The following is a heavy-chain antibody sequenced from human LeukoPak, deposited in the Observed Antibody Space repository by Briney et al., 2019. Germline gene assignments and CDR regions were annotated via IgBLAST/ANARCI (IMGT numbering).Heavy chain of an antibody. D-gene: IGHD3-22*01. CDR1: GYSFMTYW. CDR3: ARISMIDTFDM. J-gene: IGHJ3*02. Sequence: GESLNISCQASGYSFMTYWIGWVRQMPGKRLEWMAINYPGDSDTKYSPSFQEHVTISADKSINTAYLHWRSLKAWDTAMYYCARISMIDTFDMWGLGTVVTVSS. CDR2: NYPGDSDT. V-gene: IGHV5-51*01.